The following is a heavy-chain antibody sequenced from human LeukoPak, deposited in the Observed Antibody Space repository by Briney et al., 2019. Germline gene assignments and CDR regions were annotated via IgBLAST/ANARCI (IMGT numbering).Heavy chain of an antibody. V-gene: IGHV4-59*01. CDR2: ISYIGST. Sequence: SETLSLTCIVSGGSISSDSWSWIRQPPGKGLEWIGYISYIGSTNYNPSLKSRVTISVDTSKNQFSLKLSSATAADTAVYYCARGQRSDAGWGLYYYYYYIDVWGKGTTVTVSS. CDR3: ARGQRSDAGWGLYYYYYYIDV. J-gene: IGHJ6*03. CDR1: GGSISSDS. D-gene: IGHD3-10*01.